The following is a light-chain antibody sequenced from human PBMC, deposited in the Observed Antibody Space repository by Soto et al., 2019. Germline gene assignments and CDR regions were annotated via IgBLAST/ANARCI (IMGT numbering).Light chain of an antibody. V-gene: IGKV1-12*01. CDR3: QQTTRFPLT. Sequence: DIQMTQSPSFVSASVGDRVTITCRASQGISSWLAWYQHKPGRAPKLLIHAASSLEIGVPSRFSGSGSGTDFTLTISSLQPEDFATYYCQQTTRFPLTFGGGTKVEIK. CDR2: AAS. CDR1: QGISSW. J-gene: IGKJ4*01.